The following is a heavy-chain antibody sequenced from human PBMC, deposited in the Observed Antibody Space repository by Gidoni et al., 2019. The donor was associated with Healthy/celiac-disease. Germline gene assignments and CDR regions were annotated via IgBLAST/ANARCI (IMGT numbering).Heavy chain of an antibody. D-gene: IGHD3-16*01. CDR1: GGSFSGYS. V-gene: IGHV4-34*01. J-gene: IGHJ2*01. CDR2: INHSGST. CDR3: ARGRKRRELWPNSPMPWYFDL. Sequence: QVQLQQWGAGLLKPSETLSLTCAVYGGSFSGYSWSWLRQPPGKGLEWIGEINHSGSTNYTPSLKSRVTISVDTSKNQFSLKLSSVTAADTAVYYCARGRKRRELWPNSPMPWYFDLWGRGTLVTVSS.